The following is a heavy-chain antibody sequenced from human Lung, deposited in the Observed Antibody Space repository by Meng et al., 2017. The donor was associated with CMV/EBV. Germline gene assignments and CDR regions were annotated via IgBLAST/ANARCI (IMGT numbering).Heavy chain of an antibody. Sequence: GESXKISCAASGFTFSDYYMSWIRQAPGKGLEWVSYISSSGSTIYYADSVKGRFTISRDNAKNSLYLQMNSLRAEDTAVYYCASLVVTTLYYYYGMDVWGQGTTVTSP. CDR2: ISSSGSTI. CDR1: GFTFSDYY. D-gene: IGHD4-23*01. CDR3: ASLVVTTLYYYYGMDV. J-gene: IGHJ6*02. V-gene: IGHV3-11*04.